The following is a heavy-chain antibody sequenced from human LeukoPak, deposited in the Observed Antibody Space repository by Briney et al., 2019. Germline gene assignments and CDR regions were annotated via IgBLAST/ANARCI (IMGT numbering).Heavy chain of an antibody. CDR3: ARERIYNYGLIDY. Sequence: KSSQTLSLTCAISGDSVSSNSAAWNWIRQSPSRGLQWLGRTYYRSTWYNDYAVSVKGRITINPDTSKNQFSLQLNSVTPEDTAVYFCARERIYNYGLIDYWGQGTLLTVSS. J-gene: IGHJ4*02. V-gene: IGHV6-1*01. CDR1: GDSVSSNSAA. CDR2: TYYRSTWYN. D-gene: IGHD5-18*01.